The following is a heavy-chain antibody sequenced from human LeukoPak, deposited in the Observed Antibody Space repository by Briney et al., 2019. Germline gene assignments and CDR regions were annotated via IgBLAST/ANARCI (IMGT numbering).Heavy chain of an antibody. CDR1: GFTFSSYW. CDR3: ARDRHQYVDWFDP. V-gene: IGHV3-74*01. CDR2: INSDGSST. Sequence: GGSLRLSCAASGFTFSSYWMHWVRQAPGEGLVWVSRINSDGSSTSYADSVKGRFTISRDNAKNTLYLQMNSLKAEDTAVYYCARDRHQYVDWFDPWGQGTLVTVSS. D-gene: IGHD2-8*01. J-gene: IGHJ5*02.